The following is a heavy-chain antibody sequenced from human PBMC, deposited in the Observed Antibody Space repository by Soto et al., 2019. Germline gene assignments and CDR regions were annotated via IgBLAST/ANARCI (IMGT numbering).Heavy chain of an antibody. J-gene: IGHJ5*02. CDR3: AKDGGGNWFDP. V-gene: IGHV3-9*01. Sequence: EVQLVESGGGLVQPGRSLRLSCAASGFTFDDYAMHWVRQAPGKGLEWVSGISWNSGSIGYADSVKGRFTISRDNAKNSLYLQMNSLRAEDTALYYCAKDGGGNWFDPWGQGTLVTVSS. CDR1: GFTFDDYA. CDR2: ISWNSGSI. D-gene: IGHD3-16*01.